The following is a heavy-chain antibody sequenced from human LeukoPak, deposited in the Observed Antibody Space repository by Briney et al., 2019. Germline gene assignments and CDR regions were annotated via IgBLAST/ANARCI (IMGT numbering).Heavy chain of an antibody. CDR3: ARGWFGPNPMMDV. CDR2: IGTAGDT. J-gene: IGHJ6*02. D-gene: IGHD3-10*01. CDR1: GFTFSSYD. Sequence: TGRSLRLSCAASGFTFSSYDMHWVRQATGKGLEWVSAIGTAGDTYYPGSVKGRFTISRENAKNSLYLQMNSLRAGDTAVYYCARGWFGPNPMMDVWGQGTTVTVSS. V-gene: IGHV3-13*01.